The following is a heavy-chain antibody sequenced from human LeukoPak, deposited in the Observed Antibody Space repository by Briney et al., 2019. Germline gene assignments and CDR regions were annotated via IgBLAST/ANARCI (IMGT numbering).Heavy chain of an antibody. CDR2: INPNSGGT. Sequence: ASVKVSCKASGYTFTGYYMHWVRQAPGQGLEWMGWINPNSGGTNYAQKFQGRVTMTRDTSISTAYMELSRLRSDDTAVYYCARDLSIATKAFDIWGQGTMVTVSS. J-gene: IGHJ3*02. CDR1: GYTFTGYY. CDR3: ARDLSIATKAFDI. D-gene: IGHD6-6*01. V-gene: IGHV1-2*02.